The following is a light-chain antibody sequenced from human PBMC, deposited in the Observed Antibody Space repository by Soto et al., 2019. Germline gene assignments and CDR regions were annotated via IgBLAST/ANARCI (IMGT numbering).Light chain of an antibody. J-gene: IGKJ2*01. V-gene: IGKV1-39*01. CDR3: QQSYSTPQT. CDR1: QSISSY. Sequence: DIQMTQSPSSLSASVGDRVTITCRASQSISSYLNWYQQKPGKAPKLLIYAASSLQSGVPSRFSGSRSGTDFPLTISSLQPEDFATYYCQQSYSTPQTFGQGTKLEIK. CDR2: AAS.